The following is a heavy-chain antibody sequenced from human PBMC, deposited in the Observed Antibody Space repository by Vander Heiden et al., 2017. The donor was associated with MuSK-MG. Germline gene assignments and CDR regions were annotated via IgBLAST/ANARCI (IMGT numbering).Heavy chain of an antibody. V-gene: IGHV1-8*01. J-gene: IGHJ5*02. D-gene: IGHD6-6*01. CDR3: ARGRGSYSSSSNWFDP. CDR1: GYTFTSYD. Sequence: QVQLVQSGAEVQKPGASVKVSCMDSGYTFTSYDINWARQATGQVLEWMGWMNPNGGNTGYAQKFQGRVTRTRNTSISTAYMELSSLRSEDTAVFNCARGRGSYSSSSNWFDPGGQGTLVTVSS. CDR2: MNPNGGNT.